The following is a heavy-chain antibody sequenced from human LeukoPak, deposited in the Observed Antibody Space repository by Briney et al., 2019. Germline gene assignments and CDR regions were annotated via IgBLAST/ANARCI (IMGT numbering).Heavy chain of an antibody. CDR3: ARGAHRINWFDP. Sequence: SETLSLTCTVSGGSISSYYWSWIRQPAGKGLEWIGRIYTSGSTNYNPSLKSRVTISVDTSKNQFSLKLSSVTAADTAVYYCARGAHRINWFDPWGQGTLVTVSS. CDR1: GGSISSYY. D-gene: IGHD2-15*01. V-gene: IGHV4-4*07. CDR2: IYTSGST. J-gene: IGHJ5*02.